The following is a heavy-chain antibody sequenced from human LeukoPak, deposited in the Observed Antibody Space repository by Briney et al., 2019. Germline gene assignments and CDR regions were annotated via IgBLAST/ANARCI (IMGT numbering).Heavy chain of an antibody. J-gene: IGHJ4*02. V-gene: IGHV5-51*01. D-gene: IGHD2-2*01. Sequence: PGESLKISYKGSGXSSASYCIAWVRQMPGKGLEWMGVIYPGNSDITYSPSFQGQVTISADKSVSTAYLHWSSLKASDTAIYYCARHLSSITSCPNYWGQGTPVTVSS. CDR1: GXSSASYC. CDR3: ARHLSSITSCPNY. CDR2: IYPGNSDI.